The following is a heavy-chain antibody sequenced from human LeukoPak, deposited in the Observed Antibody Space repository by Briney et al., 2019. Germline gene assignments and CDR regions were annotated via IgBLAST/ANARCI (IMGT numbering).Heavy chain of an antibody. Sequence: SETLSLTCTVSGGSISSYYWSWIRQPPGKGLEWIGYIYYSGSTNFNPSLKSRVTISVDTSKNQFSLKLSSVTAADTAVYYCARTLEYQLLFGSFDIWGQGTMVTVSS. V-gene: IGHV4-59*01. J-gene: IGHJ3*02. CDR3: ARTLEYQLLFGSFDI. CDR2: IYYSGST. D-gene: IGHD2-2*01. CDR1: GGSISSYY.